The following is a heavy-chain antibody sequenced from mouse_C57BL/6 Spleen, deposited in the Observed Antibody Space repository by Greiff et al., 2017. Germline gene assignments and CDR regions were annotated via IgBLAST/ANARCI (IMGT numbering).Heavy chain of an antibody. CDR1: GFTFSSYA. J-gene: IGHJ4*01. CDR2: ISDGGSYT. CDR3: ARGGYGSPYAMDY. V-gene: IGHV5-4*03. D-gene: IGHD1-1*01. Sequence: EVKLVESGGGLVKPGGSLKLSCAASGFTFSSYAMSWVRQTPEKRLEWVATISDGGSYTYYPDNVKGRFTISRDNAKNNLYLQMSHLKSEDTAMYYCARGGYGSPYAMDYWGQGTSVTVSS.